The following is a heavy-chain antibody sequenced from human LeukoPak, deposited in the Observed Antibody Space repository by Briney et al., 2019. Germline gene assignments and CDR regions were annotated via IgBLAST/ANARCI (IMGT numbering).Heavy chain of an antibody. J-gene: IGHJ4*02. CDR2: ISTSSTYI. Sequence: GGSLRLSCAASGFTFSIYSMNWVRQAPGKGLEWVSSISTSSTYIDYADSVRGRFTISRDNSKSTLSLQMNSLRAEDTAIYYCATYRQVLLPFESWGQGTLVTVSS. CDR3: ATYRQVLLPFES. D-gene: IGHD2-8*02. CDR1: GFTFSIYS. V-gene: IGHV3-21*04.